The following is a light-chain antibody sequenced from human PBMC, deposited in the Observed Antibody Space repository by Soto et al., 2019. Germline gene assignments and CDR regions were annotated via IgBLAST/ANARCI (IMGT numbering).Light chain of an antibody. Sequence: QSVLTQPPSASGSPGQSVTISCIGTASDIGRYNYVSWYQHHPAKAPKLIIYEVTKRPSGVPDRFSGSKSGNTASLTVSGLQADDEADYYCNSYVGSNNYAFGTGTKV. CDR3: NSYVGSNNYA. CDR2: EVT. CDR1: ASDIGRYNY. V-gene: IGLV2-8*01. J-gene: IGLJ1*01.